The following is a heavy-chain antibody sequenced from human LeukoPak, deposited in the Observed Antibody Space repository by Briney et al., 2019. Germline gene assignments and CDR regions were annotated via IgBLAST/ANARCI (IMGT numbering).Heavy chain of an antibody. J-gene: IGHJ4*02. CDR3: ARGFPTTVTVDY. Sequence: PGGSLRLSCAASGFTFSSYWMHWVRQAPGKGLVWVSRINSDGSSTSYADSVKGRFTISRDNAKNTLYLQMNSLRAEDTAVYYCARGFPTTVTVDYWGQGTLVTVSP. V-gene: IGHV3-74*01. D-gene: IGHD4-17*01. CDR2: INSDGSST. CDR1: GFTFSSYW.